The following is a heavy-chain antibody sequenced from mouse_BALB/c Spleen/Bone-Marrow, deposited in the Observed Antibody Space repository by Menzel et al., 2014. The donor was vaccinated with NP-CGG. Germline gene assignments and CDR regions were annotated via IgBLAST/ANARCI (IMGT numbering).Heavy chain of an antibody. V-gene: IGHV1-15*01. CDR3: ARLRQLGLRTIDY. CDR2: IHPGSGGT. Sequence: QVQLQQSGAELVRPGASEKLSCKALGYTFIDYEIHWVKQTPVHGLEWIGAIHPGSGGTAYNQKFKGKATLTADKYSSTVYMELSSLTSEDSVVYYCARLRQLGLRTIDYWGQGTTLTVSS. D-gene: IGHD3-2*01. J-gene: IGHJ2*01. CDR1: GYTFIDYE.